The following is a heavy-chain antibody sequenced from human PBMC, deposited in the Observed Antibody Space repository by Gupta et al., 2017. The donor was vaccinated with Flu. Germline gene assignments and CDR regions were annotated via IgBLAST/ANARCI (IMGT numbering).Heavy chain of an antibody. CDR3: AKAAYGSGTYYDGGFHY. Sequence: PGKGLEWVSGIRGSVDSTYYADSVKGRFTISRDNSKNTLHLQMNSLRAEDTAVYYCAKAAYGSGTYYDGGFHYWGQGTLVTVSS. CDR2: IRGSVDST. V-gene: IGHV3-23*01. J-gene: IGHJ4*02. D-gene: IGHD3-10*01.